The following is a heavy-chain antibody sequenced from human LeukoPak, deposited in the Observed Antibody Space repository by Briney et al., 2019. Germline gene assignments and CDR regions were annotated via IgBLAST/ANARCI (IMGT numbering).Heavy chain of an antibody. CDR1: GGSINSQY. Sequence: SETLSLTCTVSGGSINSQYWTWIRQPAGKGLEWIGRIYTTGSNNYNPSLKSRVTISVDTSKNQFSLKLSSVTAADTAVYYCARVRDYGYNWFDPWGQGTLVTVSS. V-gene: IGHV4-4*07. J-gene: IGHJ5*02. CDR3: ARVRDYGYNWFDP. D-gene: IGHD4-17*01. CDR2: IYTTGSN.